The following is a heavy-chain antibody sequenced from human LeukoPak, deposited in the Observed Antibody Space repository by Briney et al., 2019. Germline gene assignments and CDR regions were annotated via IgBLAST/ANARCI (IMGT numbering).Heavy chain of an antibody. V-gene: IGHV3-30-3*01. Sequence: PGGSLRLSCAASGFTFSSYWMHWVRQAPGKGLEWVAVISYDGSNKYYADSVKGRFTISRDNSKNTLYLQMNSLRAEDTAVYYCARDALLLWFGELTYYFDYWGQGTLVTVSS. CDR2: ISYDGSNK. CDR1: GFTFSSYW. D-gene: IGHD3-10*01. CDR3: ARDALLLWFGELTYYFDY. J-gene: IGHJ4*02.